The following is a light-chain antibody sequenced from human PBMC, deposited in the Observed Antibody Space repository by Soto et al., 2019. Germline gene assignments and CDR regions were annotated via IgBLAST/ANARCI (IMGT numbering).Light chain of an antibody. Sequence: DLQMTQSPSTLPASVGDRVTITCRSSQPIRSWLAGDQQKPGKAPKLLIYKASTLKSGVPSRFSGSGSGTEVTLTISSLQPDDFATYYCQHYNSYSEAFGQGTKV. V-gene: IGKV1-5*03. J-gene: IGKJ1*01. CDR3: QHYNSYSEA. CDR2: KAS. CDR1: QPIRSW.